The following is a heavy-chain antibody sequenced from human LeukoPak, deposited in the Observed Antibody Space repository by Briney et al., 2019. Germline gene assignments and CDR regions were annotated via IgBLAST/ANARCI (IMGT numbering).Heavy chain of an antibody. CDR2: INHSGTT. CDR3: ARVSGYDWESFYDY. V-gene: IGHV4-34*01. Sequence: SETLSLTCSVSGGSFSGSYWSWIRQPPGKGLEWIGEINHSGTTNYNLSLASRVTVSVDTSKNQFSLNLTSVTAADTAVYYCARVSGYDWESFYDYWGQGTLVTVSS. D-gene: IGHD5-12*01. J-gene: IGHJ4*02. CDR1: GGSFSGSY.